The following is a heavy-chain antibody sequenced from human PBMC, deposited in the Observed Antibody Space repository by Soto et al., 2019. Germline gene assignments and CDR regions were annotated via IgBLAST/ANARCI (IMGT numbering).Heavy chain of an antibody. CDR3: AKNPLRLAVAGPFDY. J-gene: IGHJ4*02. CDR2: ISYDGSNK. CDR1: GFTFSSYG. D-gene: IGHD6-19*01. V-gene: IGHV3-30*18. Sequence: GGSLRLSCAASGFTFSSYGMHWVRQAPGKGLEWVAVISYDGSNKYYADSVKGRFTISRDNSKNTLYLRMNSLRAEDTAVYYCAKNPLRLAVAGPFDYWGQGTLVTVSS.